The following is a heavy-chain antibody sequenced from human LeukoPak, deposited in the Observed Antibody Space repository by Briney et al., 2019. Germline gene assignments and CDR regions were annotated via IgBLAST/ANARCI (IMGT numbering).Heavy chain of an antibody. CDR2: MNPNSGNT. V-gene: IGHV1-8*01. CDR3: ARGRGIVGATSGSI. J-gene: IGHJ4*01. Sequence: ASVKVSCKASGYTFTSYDINWVRQATGQGLEWMGWMNPNSGNTGYAQKFQGRVTMTRNTSISTAYMELSSLRSEDTAVYYCARGRGIVGATSGSIWGQEPWSPSPQ. D-gene: IGHD1-26*01. CDR1: GYTFTSYD.